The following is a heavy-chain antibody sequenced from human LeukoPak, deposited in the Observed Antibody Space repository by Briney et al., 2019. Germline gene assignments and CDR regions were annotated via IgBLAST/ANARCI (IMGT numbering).Heavy chain of an antibody. CDR2: IKEDGCEK. CDR3: ARRGSTDY. D-gene: IGHD2/OR15-2a*01. CDR1: GFSFSGYW. Sequence: GGSLRLSCAASGFSFSGYWMTWIRQAPGKGLEWVANIKEDGCEKYYADFVKGRFTISRDNAKNSLDLQMNSLRAEDTAVYYCARRGSTDYLGQGTLVTVSS. V-gene: IGHV3-7*03. J-gene: IGHJ4*02.